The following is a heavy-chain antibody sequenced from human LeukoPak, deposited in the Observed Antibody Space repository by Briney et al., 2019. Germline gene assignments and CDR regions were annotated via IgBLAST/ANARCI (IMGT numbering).Heavy chain of an antibody. CDR1: GFTFNYA. J-gene: IGHJ4*02. V-gene: IGHV3-23*01. Sequence: GGSLRLSCAASGFTFNYAMTWARQPPGKGLEWVSAISCSGGSTYYSDSVKGRFTISKDNSKNTLYLLMSSLRPEDTAVYYCAKHADGSGRPRAGFDHWGQGTLVTVSS. CDR3: AKHADGSGRPRAGFDH. CDR2: ISCSGGST. D-gene: IGHD3-22*01.